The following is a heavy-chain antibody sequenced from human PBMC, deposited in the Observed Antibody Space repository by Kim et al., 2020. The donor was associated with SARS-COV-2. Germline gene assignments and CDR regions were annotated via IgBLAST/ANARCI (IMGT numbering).Heavy chain of an antibody. CDR3: ARLEGVGATRGGYSGYFDY. CDR2: IYYSGST. D-gene: IGHD1-26*01. CDR1: GGSISSGDYY. Sequence: SETLSLTCTVSGGSISSGDYYWSWIRQPPGKGLEWIGYIYYSGSTYYNPSLKSRVTISVDTSKNQFSLKLSSVTAADTAVYYCARLEGVGATRGGYSGYFDYWGQGTLVTVSS. J-gene: IGHJ4*02. V-gene: IGHV4-30-4*01.